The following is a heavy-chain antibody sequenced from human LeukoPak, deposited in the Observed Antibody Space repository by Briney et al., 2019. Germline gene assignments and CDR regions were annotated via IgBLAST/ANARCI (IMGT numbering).Heavy chain of an antibody. Sequence: GRSLRLSCAASGFTFSSYGMHWVRQAPGKGLEWVAVISYDGSNKYYADSVKGRFTISRDNSKNTLYLQMNSLRAEDTAVYYCAKDQPPPRGGLRSGVDYWGQGTLVTVSS. CDR1: GFTFSSYG. D-gene: IGHD3-16*01. V-gene: IGHV3-30*18. CDR2: ISYDGSNK. CDR3: AKDQPPPRGGLRSGVDY. J-gene: IGHJ4*02.